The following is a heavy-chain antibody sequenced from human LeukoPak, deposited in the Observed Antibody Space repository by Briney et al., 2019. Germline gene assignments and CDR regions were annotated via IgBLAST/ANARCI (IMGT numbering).Heavy chain of an antibody. CDR1: GFTFSSYA. J-gene: IGHJ4*02. V-gene: IGHV3-23*01. D-gene: IGHD1-7*01. CDR2: ISRAGDVT. CDR3: ARGTGTLTTDFDY. Sequence: GRSLRLSCAAPGFTFSSYAMSWVRQAPGKGLEWVSAISRAGDVTYYADSVKGRFTISRDNSKNTLYLQMNSLRAEDTAVYYCARGTGTLTTDFDYWGQGTLVTVSS.